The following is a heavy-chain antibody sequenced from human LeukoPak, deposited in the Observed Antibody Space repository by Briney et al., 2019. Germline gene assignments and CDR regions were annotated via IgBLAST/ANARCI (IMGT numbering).Heavy chain of an antibody. Sequence: GRSLRLSCAASGFTFSSYGMHWVRQAPGKGLEWVAVISYDGSNKYYADSVKGRFTISRDNSKNTLYLQMNSLGAEDTAVYYCAKTYYYGSGSYYYYYYGMDVWGQGTTVTVSS. CDR1: GFTFSSYG. J-gene: IGHJ6*02. V-gene: IGHV3-30*18. D-gene: IGHD3-10*01. CDR3: AKTYYYGSGSYYYYYYGMDV. CDR2: ISYDGSNK.